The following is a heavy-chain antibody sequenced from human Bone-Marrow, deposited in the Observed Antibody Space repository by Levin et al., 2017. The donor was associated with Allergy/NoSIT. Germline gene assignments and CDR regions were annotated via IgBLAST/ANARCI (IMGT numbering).Heavy chain of an antibody. CDR2: FYHAGST. D-gene: IGHD6-19*01. Sequence: PSETLSLTCAVSDSSISSGYYWGWIRQPPGKGLEWIGSFYHAGSTYYNPSLKSRVTISVDTSKNQFSLRLSSVTAADTAVYYCARGAVVGGTVDYWGQGTLVTVSS. V-gene: IGHV4-38-2*01. CDR1: DSSISSGYY. J-gene: IGHJ4*02. CDR3: ARGAVVGGTVDY.